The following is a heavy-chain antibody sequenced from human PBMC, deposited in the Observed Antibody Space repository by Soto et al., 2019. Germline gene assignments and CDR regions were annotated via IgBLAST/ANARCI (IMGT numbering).Heavy chain of an antibody. J-gene: IGHJ6*03. D-gene: IGHD2-2*01. V-gene: IGHV2-70*11. CDR3: ARSIVVVPAAINYYYMDV. Sequence: SGPTLVNPTQTLTLTCTFSGFSLSTSGMCVSWIRQPPGKALEWLARIDWDDDKYYSTSLQTRLTISKDTSKNQVVLTMTNMDPVDTATYYCARSIVVVPAAINYYYMDVWGKGTTVTVSS. CDR2: IDWDDDK. CDR1: GFSLSTSGMC.